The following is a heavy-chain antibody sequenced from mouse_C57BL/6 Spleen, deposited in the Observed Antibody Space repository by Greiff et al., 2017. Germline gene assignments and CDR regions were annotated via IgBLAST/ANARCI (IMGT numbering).Heavy chain of an antibody. V-gene: IGHV5-4*03. CDR1: GFTFSSYA. CDR3: ARAIVATLYWYFDV. J-gene: IGHJ1*03. Sequence: EVKLVESGGGLVKPGGSLKLSCAASGFTFSSYAMSWVRQTPEKRLEWVATISDGGSYTYYPDNVKGRFTISRDNAKNNLYLQMSHLKSEDTAMYYCARAIVATLYWYFDVWGTGTTVTVSS. D-gene: IGHD2-5*01. CDR2: ISDGGSYT.